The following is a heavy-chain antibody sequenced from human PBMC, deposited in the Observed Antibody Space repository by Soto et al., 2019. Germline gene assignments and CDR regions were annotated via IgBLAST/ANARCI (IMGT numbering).Heavy chain of an antibody. V-gene: IGHV3-23*01. CDR3: ARGFSAGKGSPPDF. Sequence: GGSLRLSCAASGFTFSSFAMSWVRQAPGKGLDWVSAISGSGGSTYSADSVKGRFTISRDNSKNTLYLQMSSLRAEDTAVYYCARGFSAGKGSPPDFCGQGSLVTVSS. D-gene: IGHD6-13*01. J-gene: IGHJ4*02. CDR1: GFTFSSFA. CDR2: ISGSGGST.